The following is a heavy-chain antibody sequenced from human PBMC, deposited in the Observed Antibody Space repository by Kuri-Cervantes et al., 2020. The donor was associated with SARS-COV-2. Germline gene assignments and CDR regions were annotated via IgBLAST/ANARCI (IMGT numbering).Heavy chain of an antibody. J-gene: IGHJ2*01. CDR3: VLGPHSSSWSWYFDL. V-gene: IGHV4-4*07. D-gene: IGHD6-13*01. CDR1: GGSISSYY. Sequence: ESLKISCTVSGGSISSYYWSWIRQPAGKGLEWIGRIYTSGSTNYNPSLKSRVTMSVDTPKNQFSLKLSSVTAADTALYYCVLGPHSSSWSWYFDLWGRGTLVTVSS. CDR2: IYTSGST.